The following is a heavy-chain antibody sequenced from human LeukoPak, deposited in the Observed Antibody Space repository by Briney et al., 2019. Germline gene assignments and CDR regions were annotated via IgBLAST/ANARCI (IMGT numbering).Heavy chain of an antibody. CDR3: ARGAPDCSGGSCYGDRFDP. V-gene: IGHV4-34*01. J-gene: IGHJ5*02. CDR1: GGSSSGYY. D-gene: IGHD2-15*01. CDR2: INHSGST. Sequence: PSETLSLTCAVYGGSSSGYYWSWIRQPPGKGLEWIGEINHSGSTNYNPSLKSRVTISVDTSKNQFSLKLSSVTAADTAVYYCARGAPDCSGGSCYGDRFDPWGQGTLVTVSS.